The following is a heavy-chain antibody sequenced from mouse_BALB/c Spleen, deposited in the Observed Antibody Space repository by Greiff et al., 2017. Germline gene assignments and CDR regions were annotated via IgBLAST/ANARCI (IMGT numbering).Heavy chain of an antibody. CDR2: IYPGDGDT. CDR3: AGSYYGGGYAMDY. CDR1: GYAFSSSW. V-gene: IGHV1-82*01. Sequence: QVQLQQSGPELVKPGASVKISCKASGYAFSSSWMNWVKQRPGQGLEWIGRIYPGDGDTNYNGKFKGKATITADTSSNTAYLQLSSLTSEDTAVYYCAGSYYGGGYAMDYWGQGTSVTVSS. D-gene: IGHD2-1*01. J-gene: IGHJ4*01.